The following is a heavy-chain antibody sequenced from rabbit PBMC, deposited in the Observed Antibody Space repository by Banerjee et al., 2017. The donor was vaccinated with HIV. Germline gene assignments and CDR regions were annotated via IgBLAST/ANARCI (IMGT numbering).Heavy chain of an antibody. CDR1: GIDFSSYG. V-gene: IGHV1S45*01. J-gene: IGHJ4*01. D-gene: IGHD4-1*01. CDR2: IYPDYGST. CDR3: ARDLAGVIGWNFNL. Sequence: QEQLEESGGDLVKPGASLTLTSTASGIDFSSYGISWVRQAPGKGLEWIAYIYPDYGSTDYASWATGRFTISKTSSTTVTLQMTSLTAADTATYLCARDLAGVIGWNFNLWGPGTLVTVS.